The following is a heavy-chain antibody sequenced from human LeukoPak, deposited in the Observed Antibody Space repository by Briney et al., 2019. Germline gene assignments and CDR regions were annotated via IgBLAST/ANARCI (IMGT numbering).Heavy chain of an antibody. Sequence: GASVKVSCTASGGTFSSYAISWVRQAPGQGLEWMGIINPSGGSTSYAQKFQGRVTMTRDTSTSTVYMELSSLRSEDTAVYYCARGGWSSSSGNWFDPWGQGTLVTVSS. CDR1: GGTFSSYA. J-gene: IGHJ5*02. CDR3: ARGGWSSSSGNWFDP. V-gene: IGHV1-46*01. CDR2: INPSGGST. D-gene: IGHD6-6*01.